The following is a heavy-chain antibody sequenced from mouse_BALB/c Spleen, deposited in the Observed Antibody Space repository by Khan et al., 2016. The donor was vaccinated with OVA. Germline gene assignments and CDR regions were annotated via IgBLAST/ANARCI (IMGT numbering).Heavy chain of an antibody. J-gene: IGHJ4*01. V-gene: IGHV3-2*02. CDR2: ISYSGST. Sequence: DVQLVESGPGLVKPSQSLSLTCTVTGYSITSDYAWNWIRQFPGNKLEWMGYISYSGSTNYTPALKSRISITRDTSKNQFFLQLNSVTTEDTATYYCARDGSRYNYAMDYWGQGTSVTVSS. CDR1: GYSITSDYA. D-gene: IGHD2-3*01. CDR3: ARDGSRYNYAMDY.